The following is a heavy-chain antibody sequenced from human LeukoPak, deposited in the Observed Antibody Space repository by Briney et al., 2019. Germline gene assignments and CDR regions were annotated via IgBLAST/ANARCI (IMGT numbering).Heavy chain of an antibody. CDR2: ISYDGTNT. CDR3: AKVHLTYYYDSSGYGFQDY. J-gene: IGHJ4*02. V-gene: IGHV3-30*18. Sequence: GGSLRLSCAASGFTFSSYAMHWVRQAPGKGLEWVAVISYDGTNTYYVDSVKGRFTISRDNSKNTLYLQMNSLRAEDTAVYYCAKVHLTYYYDSSGYGFQDYWGQGALVTVSS. D-gene: IGHD3-22*01. CDR1: GFTFSSYA.